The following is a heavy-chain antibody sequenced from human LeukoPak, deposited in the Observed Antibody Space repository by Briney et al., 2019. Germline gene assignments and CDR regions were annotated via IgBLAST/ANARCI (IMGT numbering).Heavy chain of an antibody. D-gene: IGHD3-9*01. Sequence: GGSLRLSCAASGFTFSSYAMSWVRQAPGKGLEWVSAFSGSCGSTYYADSVKGRFTISRDNSKNTLYLQMNGLRAEDTAVYYCAKDTYYDILTGYRYTEYFQHWGQGTLVTVSS. V-gene: IGHV3-23*01. CDR1: GFTFSSYA. CDR2: FSGSCGST. J-gene: IGHJ1*01. CDR3: AKDTYYDILTGYRYTEYFQH.